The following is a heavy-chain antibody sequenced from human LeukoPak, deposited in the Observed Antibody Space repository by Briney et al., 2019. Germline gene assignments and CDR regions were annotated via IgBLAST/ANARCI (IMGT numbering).Heavy chain of an antibody. D-gene: IGHD3-10*01. CDR3: AKGRGAEGGYYYYVMDV. V-gene: IGHV3-23*01. Sequence: GGSLRLSCAASGFTFSNYAMSWVRQAPGKGLEWVSGISASGTSTYYADSVKGRFTIFRDNSKNTLYLQMNSLTAGDTAVYYCAKGRGAEGGYYYYVMDVWGQGTAVTVSS. CDR1: GFTFSNYA. J-gene: IGHJ6*02. CDR2: ISASGTST.